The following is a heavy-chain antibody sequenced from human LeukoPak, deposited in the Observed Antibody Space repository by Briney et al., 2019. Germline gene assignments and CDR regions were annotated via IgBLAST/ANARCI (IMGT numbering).Heavy chain of an antibody. CDR2: INHSGST. CDR3: ARPRAVTTRGYWFDP. Sequence: SETLSLTCAVYGGSFSGYYWSWIRQPPGKGLEWIGEINHSGSTNYNPSLKSRVTISVDTSKNQFFLKLSSVTAADTAVYYCARPRAVTTRGYWFDPWGQGTLVTVSS. D-gene: IGHD4-17*01. V-gene: IGHV4-34*01. J-gene: IGHJ5*02. CDR1: GGSFSGYY.